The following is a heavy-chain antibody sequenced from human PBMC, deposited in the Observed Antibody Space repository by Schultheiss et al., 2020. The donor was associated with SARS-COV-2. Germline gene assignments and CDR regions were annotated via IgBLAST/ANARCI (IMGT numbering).Heavy chain of an antibody. Sequence: SVKVSCKASGGTFSSYAISWVRQAPGQGLEWMGGIIPIFGTANYAQKFQGRVTITADESTCTAYMELSSLRSEDTAVYYCARDRYDFWSGYVSYWYFDLWGRGTLVTVSS. CDR3: ARDRYDFWSGYVSYWYFDL. J-gene: IGHJ2*01. V-gene: IGHV1-69*13. CDR2: IIPIFGTA. CDR1: GGTFSSYA. D-gene: IGHD3-3*01.